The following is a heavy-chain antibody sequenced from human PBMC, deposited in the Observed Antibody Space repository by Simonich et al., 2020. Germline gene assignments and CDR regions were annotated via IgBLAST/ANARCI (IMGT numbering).Heavy chain of an antibody. CDR1: GYTFSSYW. CDR3: ARETGDLWYFDL. D-gene: IGHD7-27*01. J-gene: IGHJ2*01. CDR2: IKRDGSST. Sequence: EVQLVESGGGLVQPGWSLRLFCASSGYTFSSYWMHWVRQAPVQGLGGGSRIKRDGSSTSYADSVKGRFTISRDNAKNTLYLQMNSLRAEDTAVYYCARETGDLWYFDLWGRGTLVTVSS. V-gene: IGHV3-74*01.